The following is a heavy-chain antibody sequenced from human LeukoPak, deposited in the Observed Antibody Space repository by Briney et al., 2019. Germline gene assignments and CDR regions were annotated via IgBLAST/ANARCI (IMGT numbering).Heavy chain of an antibody. D-gene: IGHD6-13*01. J-gene: IGHJ4*02. V-gene: IGHV3-23*01. Sequence: GESLRLSCAASGFTFSSYAMSWVRQAPGKGLEWVSAISGSGGSKYYADSVKGRFTISRDNAKNSLYLQMNTVGDEDMDVYYCATDRDSSSWYFDYWGQGTLVTVSS. CDR3: ATDRDSSSWYFDY. CDR2: ISGSGGSK. CDR1: GFTFSSYA.